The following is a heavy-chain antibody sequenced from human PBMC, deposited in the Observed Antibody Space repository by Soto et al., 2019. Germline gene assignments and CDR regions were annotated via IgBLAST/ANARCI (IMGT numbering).Heavy chain of an antibody. Sequence: LRLSCTASGFTFGDYAMSWFRQAPGKGLEWVGFIRSKPYGGTTEYAASAKGRFTISRDDSKSIAYLQMNSLKTEDTAVYYCAKDLFSMVRGASYYSYGMDVWGQGTTVTVSS. CDR3: AKDLFSMVRGASYYSYGMDV. J-gene: IGHJ6*02. CDR1: GFTFGDYA. CDR2: IRSKPYGGTT. V-gene: IGHV3-49*03. D-gene: IGHD3-10*01.